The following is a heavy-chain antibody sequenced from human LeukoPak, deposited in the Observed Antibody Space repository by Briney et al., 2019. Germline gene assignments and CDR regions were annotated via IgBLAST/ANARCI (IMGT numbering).Heavy chain of an antibody. J-gene: IGHJ4*02. CDR1: GFTVSSNY. CDR2: IYSGGST. Sequence: GGSLRLSCAASGFTVSSNYMSWVRQAPGKGLEWVSVIYSGGSTYYADSVKGRFTISRDNSKNTLYLQMNSLRAEDTAVYYCARARERTMVVGDWGQGTLVAVSS. V-gene: IGHV3-66*01. D-gene: IGHD3-10*01. CDR3: ARARERTMVVGD.